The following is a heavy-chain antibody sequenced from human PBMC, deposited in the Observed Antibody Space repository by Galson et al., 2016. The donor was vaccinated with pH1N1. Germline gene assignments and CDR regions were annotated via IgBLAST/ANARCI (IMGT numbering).Heavy chain of an antibody. J-gene: IGHJ4*02. Sequence: SLRLSCAASGSTFSTYWMTWVRQAPGKGLEWVANTKQDGSVKYYVDSVKGRFTISRDNAKNSLYLQMNSLGAEDTAVYYCARSIGNIGAHWGQGTLVTVSS. D-gene: IGHD5-12*01. CDR2: TKQDGSVK. CDR1: GSTFSTYW. V-gene: IGHV3-7*01. CDR3: ARSIGNIGAH.